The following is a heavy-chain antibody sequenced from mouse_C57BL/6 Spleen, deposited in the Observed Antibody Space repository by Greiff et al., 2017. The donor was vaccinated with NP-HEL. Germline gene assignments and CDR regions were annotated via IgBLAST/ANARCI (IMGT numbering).Heavy chain of an antibody. Sequence: VQLQQSGPELVKPGASVKISCKASGYTFTDYYMNWVKQSHGKSLEWIGDINPNNGGTSYNQKFKGKATLTVDKSSSTAYMELRSLTSEDSAVYYCARWLEGYWGQGTTLTVSS. CDR2: INPNNGGT. J-gene: IGHJ2*01. CDR3: ARWLEGY. D-gene: IGHD2-2*01. CDR1: GYTFTDYY. V-gene: IGHV1-26*01.